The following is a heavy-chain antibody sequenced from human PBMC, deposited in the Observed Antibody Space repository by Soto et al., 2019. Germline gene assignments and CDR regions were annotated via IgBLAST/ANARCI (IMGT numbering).Heavy chain of an antibody. CDR3: AKWEEVGLGGYYYYYYMDV. Sequence: GGSMRLSCAASGFTFSSYSMSWVRQAPGKGLEWVSAISGSGGGTYYADSVKGRFTISRDNSKNTLYLQMNSLRAEDTAVYYCAKWEEVGLGGYYYYYYMDVWGKGTTVTVSS. V-gene: IGHV3-23*01. CDR2: ISGSGGGT. J-gene: IGHJ6*03. CDR1: GFTFSSYS. D-gene: IGHD1-26*01.